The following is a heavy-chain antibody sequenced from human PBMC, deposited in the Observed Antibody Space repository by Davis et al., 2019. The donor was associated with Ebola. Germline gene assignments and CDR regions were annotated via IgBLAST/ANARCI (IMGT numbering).Heavy chain of an antibody. D-gene: IGHD4-11*01. J-gene: IGHJ6*02. CDR2: INAGNGNT. CDR1: GYTFTSYA. Sequence: ASVKVSCKASGYTFTSYAMHWVRQAPGQRLEWMGWINAGNGNTKYSQKFQGRVTITRDTSASTAYMELSSLRSEDTAVYYCAGGVTTVTPGLNYYYYYGMDVWGQGTTVTVSS. V-gene: IGHV1-3*01. CDR3: AGGVTTVTPGLNYYYYYGMDV.